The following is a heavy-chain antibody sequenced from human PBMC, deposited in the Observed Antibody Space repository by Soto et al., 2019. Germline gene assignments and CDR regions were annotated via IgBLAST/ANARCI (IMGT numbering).Heavy chain of an antibody. Sequence: QVQLVQSGAEVKKPGASVKVSCKASDYTFTNYGISWVRQAPGQGLEWMGWISAYNGNTNYAQKLQGRDTMTTDTSTTPASMEMRRLRSDATALYYCARSSSGPPPDAFDIWGQGTMVTVSS. CDR2: ISAYNGNT. D-gene: IGHD6-19*01. CDR3: ARSSSGPPPDAFDI. J-gene: IGHJ3*02. V-gene: IGHV1-18*01. CDR1: DYTFTNYG.